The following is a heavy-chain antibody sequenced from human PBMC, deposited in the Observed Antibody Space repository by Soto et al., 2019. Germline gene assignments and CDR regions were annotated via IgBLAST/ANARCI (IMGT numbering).Heavy chain of an antibody. D-gene: IGHD3-10*01. V-gene: IGHV3-15*01. J-gene: IGHJ4*02. CDR2: IKSKTDGGTT. CDR3: TTDPTPMVRGVIIGRGDY. Sequence: EVQLVESGGGLVKPGGSLRLSCAASGFTFSNAWMSWVRQAPGKGLEWVGRIKSKTDGGTTDYAAPVKGRFTISRDDSKNTLYLQMNSLKTEDTAVYYCTTDPTPMVRGVIIGRGDYWGQGTLVTVSS. CDR1: GFTFSNAW.